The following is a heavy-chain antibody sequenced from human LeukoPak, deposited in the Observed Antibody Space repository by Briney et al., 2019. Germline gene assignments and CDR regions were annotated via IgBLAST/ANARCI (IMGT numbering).Heavy chain of an antibody. CDR2: INHSGST. D-gene: IGHD3-16*02. J-gene: IGHJ4*02. Sequence: PSETLTLICAVYAGSFSGYYWSWIRQPPGKGLEWIGEINHSGSTNYNPSLKSRVTISVDTSKNQFSLKLSSVTAADTAVYYCATRRAHIWGSYRYFFDYWGQGTLVTLSS. CDR3: ATRRAHIWGSYRYFFDY. V-gene: IGHV4-34*01. CDR1: AGSFSGYY.